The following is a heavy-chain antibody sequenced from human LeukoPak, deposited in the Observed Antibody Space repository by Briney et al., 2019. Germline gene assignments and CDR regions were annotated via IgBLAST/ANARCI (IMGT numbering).Heavy chain of an antibody. CDR2: IYHSGST. CDR1: GYSISSGYY. D-gene: IGHD3-22*01. J-gene: IGHJ3*02. CDR3: ARRSRDSSGYYNDAFDI. V-gene: IGHV4-38-2*01. Sequence: SETLSLTCAVSGYSISSGYYWGGIRQPPGKGLEWIGSIYHSGSTYYNPSLKSRVTISVDTSKNQFSLKLSSVTAADTAVYYCARRSRDSSGYYNDAFDIWGQGTMVTVSS.